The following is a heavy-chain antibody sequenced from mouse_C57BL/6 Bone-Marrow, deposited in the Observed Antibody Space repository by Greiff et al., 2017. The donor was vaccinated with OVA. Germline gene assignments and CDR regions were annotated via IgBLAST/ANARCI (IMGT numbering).Heavy chain of an antibody. CDR2: IHPNSGST. V-gene: IGHV1-64*01. Sequence: QVQLQQPGAELVKPGASVKLSCKASGYTFTSYWMHWVKQRPGQGLAWIGMIHPNSGSTNYNEKFKSKATLTVDKSSSTAYMQLSSLTSEDSAVYYCATESFLLFDYWGQGTTPTVSS. CDR1: GYTFTSYW. CDR3: ATESFLLFDY. J-gene: IGHJ2*01.